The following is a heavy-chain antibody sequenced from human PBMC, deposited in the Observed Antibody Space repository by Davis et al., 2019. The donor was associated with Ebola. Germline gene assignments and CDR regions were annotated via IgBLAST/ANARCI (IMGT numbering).Heavy chain of an antibody. CDR2: ISGSGGST. J-gene: IGHJ5*02. CDR3: AKAGYCSGGSCYFSAFDP. CDR1: GFTFSYAW. D-gene: IGHD2-15*01. Sequence: GESLKISCAASGFTFSYAWMSWVRQAPGKGLEWVSAISGSGGSTYYADSVKGRFTISRDNSKNTLYLQMNSLRAEDTAVYYCAKAGYCSGGSCYFSAFDPWGQGTLVTVSS. V-gene: IGHV3-23*01.